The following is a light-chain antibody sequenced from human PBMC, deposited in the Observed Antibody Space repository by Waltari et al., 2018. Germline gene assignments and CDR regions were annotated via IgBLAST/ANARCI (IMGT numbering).Light chain of an antibody. V-gene: IGLV2-23*02. J-gene: IGLJ2*01. Sequence: QSALTQPAPVSGSPGQSTTISCPGPRSHVGSYTPVSCYQHHPGKAPKPMIYEVTKRPSGVSNRFSGSKSGNTASLTISGLQAEDEADYYCCSYAGSSILIFGGGTKLTVL. CDR1: RSHVGSYTP. CDR2: EVT. CDR3: CSYAGSSILI.